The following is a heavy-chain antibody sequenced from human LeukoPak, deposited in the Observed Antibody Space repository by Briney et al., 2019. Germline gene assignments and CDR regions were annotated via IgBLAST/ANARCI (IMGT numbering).Heavy chain of an antibody. CDR1: GYTFTSYG. Sequence: GASVKVSCKASGYTFTSYGISWVRQAPGQGLEWVGWISAYNGNTNYAQKLQGRVTTTTDTSTSTAYMELRSLRFDDTAVYYCARGYYYDSMIDAFDIWGQGTMVTVSS. V-gene: IGHV1-18*01. CDR2: ISAYNGNT. D-gene: IGHD3-22*01. CDR3: ARGYYYDSMIDAFDI. J-gene: IGHJ3*02.